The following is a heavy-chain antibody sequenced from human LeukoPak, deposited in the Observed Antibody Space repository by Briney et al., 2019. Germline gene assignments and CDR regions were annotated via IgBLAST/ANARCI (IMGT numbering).Heavy chain of an antibody. Sequence: PGGSLRLSCAASGFTFSSYGMHWVRQAPGKGLEWVAVISYDGSNKYYADSVKGRFTISRDNSKNTLYLQMNSLRAEDTAVYYCATLPRSGLYNDYWGQGTLVTVSS. CDR2: ISYDGSNK. CDR3: ATLPRSGLYNDY. V-gene: IGHV3-30*03. D-gene: IGHD6-19*01. CDR1: GFTFSSYG. J-gene: IGHJ4*02.